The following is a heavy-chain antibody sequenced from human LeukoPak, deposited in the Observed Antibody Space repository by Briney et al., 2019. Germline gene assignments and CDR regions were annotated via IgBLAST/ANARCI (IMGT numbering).Heavy chain of an antibody. CDR2: MNPNSGNT. CDR3: ARGRSTRFLEWLPRGYYFDY. CDR1: GYTFTSYD. J-gene: IGHJ4*02. D-gene: IGHD3-3*01. Sequence: PGGSLRLSCKASGYTFTSYDINWVRQATGQGLEWMGWMNPNSGNTGYAQKFQGRVTITRNTSISTAYMELSSLRSEDTAVYYCARGRSTRFLEWLPRGYYFDYWGQGTLVTVSS. V-gene: IGHV1-8*03.